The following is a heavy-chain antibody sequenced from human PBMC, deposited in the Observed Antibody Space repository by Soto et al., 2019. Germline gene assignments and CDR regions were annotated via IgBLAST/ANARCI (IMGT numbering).Heavy chain of an antibody. CDR3: ARRRITTFGVIITGYGMDV. V-gene: IGHV4-4*02. J-gene: IGHJ6*02. CDR2: IYHTGTT. D-gene: IGHD3-3*01. Sequence: SETLSLTCAVSGGSISNNNCWNWVRQPPGKGLEWIGEIYHTGTTNCNPSLKSRVAISLEQSKNQFSLKLTSVTAADTAVYYCARRRITTFGVIITGYGMDVWGQGTTVTVSS. CDR1: GGSISNNNC.